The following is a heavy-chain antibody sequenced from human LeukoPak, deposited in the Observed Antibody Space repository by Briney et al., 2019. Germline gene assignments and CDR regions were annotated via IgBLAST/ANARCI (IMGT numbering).Heavy chain of an antibody. Sequence: PGGSLRLSCAASGFTFSSYGMHGVRQAPGKGLEGVAFIRYEGSNKYYADSVKGRFTISRDNSKNTLYLQMNSLRAEDTAVYYCAKDSGDYSGYWGQGTLVTVSS. J-gene: IGHJ4*02. CDR3: AKDSGDYSGY. D-gene: IGHD2-15*01. V-gene: IGHV3-30*02. CDR1: GFTFSSYG. CDR2: IRYEGSNK.